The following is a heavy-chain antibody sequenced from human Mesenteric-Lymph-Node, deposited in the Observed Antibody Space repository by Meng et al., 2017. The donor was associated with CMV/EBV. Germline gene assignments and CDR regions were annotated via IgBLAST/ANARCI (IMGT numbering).Heavy chain of an antibody. CDR1: GDSISNSTYY. CDR3: ARRGNYDSDYSEY. J-gene: IGHJ4*02. V-gene: IGHV4-39*01. D-gene: IGHD3-22*01. Sequence: LLGSGPGLLEPSESPSLSCIVSGDSISNSTYYWTWIRQPPGKGLEWIGSVHHSGTTYYNPSLKGRLTISVDTSANLFSLRLTTVTAADTATYYCARRGNYDSDYSEYWGQGTLVTVSS. CDR2: VHHSGTT.